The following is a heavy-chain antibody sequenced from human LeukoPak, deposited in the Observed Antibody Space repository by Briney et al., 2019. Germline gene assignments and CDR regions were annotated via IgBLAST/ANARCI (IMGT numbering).Heavy chain of an antibody. CDR2: IYYSGST. V-gene: IGHV4-39*07. J-gene: IGHJ4*02. CDR3: ARESSSSWYIY. CDR1: GGSISSSSYY. D-gene: IGHD6-13*01. Sequence: SETLSLTCTVSGGSISSSSYYWGWIRQPPGKGLEWIGSIYYSGSTYYNPSLKSRVTISVDTSKNQSSLKLSSVTAADTAVYYCARESSSSWYIYWGQGTLVTVSS.